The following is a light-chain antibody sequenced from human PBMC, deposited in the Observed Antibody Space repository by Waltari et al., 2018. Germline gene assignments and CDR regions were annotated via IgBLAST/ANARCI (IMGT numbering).Light chain of an antibody. CDR2: GAS. V-gene: IGKV3-20*01. J-gene: IGKJ1*01. Sequence: IVLTQSPGTLSLSPGERATLSCRASQNIFRTLAWYQQKPGQAPRLLIYGASSRATGIPDRFSCSGSGTDFSLTISGLDPEDFAVYYCQHYVRLPVTFGQGTKVEMK. CDR3: QHYVRLPVT. CDR1: QNIFRT.